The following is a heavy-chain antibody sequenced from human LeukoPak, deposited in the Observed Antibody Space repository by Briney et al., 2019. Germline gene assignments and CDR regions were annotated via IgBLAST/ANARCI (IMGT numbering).Heavy chain of an antibody. CDR3: ARSIPPAAAGGTFDY. J-gene: IGHJ4*02. CDR1: GYTFTTYW. D-gene: IGHD6-13*01. V-gene: IGHV5-51*01. CDR2: IYPGDSDT. Sequence: GESLKISCKGSGYTFTTYWIAWVRQMPGKGLEWMGIIYPGDSDTRYSPSFQGQVTISADKSISTAYLQWSSLKASDTAMYYCARSIPPAAAGGTFDYWGQGTLVTVSS.